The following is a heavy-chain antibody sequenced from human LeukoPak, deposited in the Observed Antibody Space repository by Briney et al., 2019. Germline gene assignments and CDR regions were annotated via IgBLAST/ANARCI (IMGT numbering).Heavy chain of an antibody. V-gene: IGHV3-74*01. D-gene: IGHD4-17*01. J-gene: IGHJ4*02. CDR2: INSDGSST. CDR3: VREYYGDYGPDY. Sequence: VGSLRLSCAASGFTFSSYWMHWVRQAPGKGLVWVSRINSDGSSTSYADSVKGRFTISRDNAKNTLNLQMTSLRAEDTAVYYCVREYYGDYGPDYWGQGTLVTVSS. CDR1: GFTFSSYW.